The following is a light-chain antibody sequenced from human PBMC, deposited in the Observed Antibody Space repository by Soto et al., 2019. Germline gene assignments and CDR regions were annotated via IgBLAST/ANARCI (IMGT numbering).Light chain of an antibody. Sequence: EIVMTQSPATLSVSPGERATLSCRASQSVSSNLAWYQQKPGQAPRLLIYGASTSATGIPARFSGSGSGTEFTLPISSLQSEDFAVYYCQQYNNWHPYTFGQGTKLEIK. J-gene: IGKJ2*01. CDR2: GAS. CDR3: QQYNNWHPYT. V-gene: IGKV3-15*01. CDR1: QSVSSN.